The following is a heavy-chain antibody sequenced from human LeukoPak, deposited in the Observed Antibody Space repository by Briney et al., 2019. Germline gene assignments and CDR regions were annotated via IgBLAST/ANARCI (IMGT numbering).Heavy chain of an antibody. Sequence: GGSLRLSCEASGFSFSTFTMNWVRQAPGKGLEWVSSISRSRSYIYYADSVKGRFTISRDNAKNSLFLQMNSLRAEDTAVYYCARGLGWLHSWGQGTLVTVSS. J-gene: IGHJ5*02. D-gene: IGHD3/OR15-3a*01. CDR3: ARGLGWLHS. V-gene: IGHV3-21*01. CDR2: ISRSRSYI. CDR1: GFSFSTFT.